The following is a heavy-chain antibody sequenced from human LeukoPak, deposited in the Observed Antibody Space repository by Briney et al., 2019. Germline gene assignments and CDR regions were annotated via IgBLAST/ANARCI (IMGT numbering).Heavy chain of an antibody. D-gene: IGHD1-1*01. CDR1: GFSFEAYG. CDR3: TRVTSWRTGFDY. Sequence: GRSLRLFCAASGFSFEAYGMYWVRQAPGKGLEWVSGITWNSDDMAYADSVKGRFTISRDNAKNCLYLLMNSLTVEDTALYYCTRVTSWRTGFDYWGQGTLVTVSS. J-gene: IGHJ4*02. CDR2: ITWNSDDM. V-gene: IGHV3-9*01.